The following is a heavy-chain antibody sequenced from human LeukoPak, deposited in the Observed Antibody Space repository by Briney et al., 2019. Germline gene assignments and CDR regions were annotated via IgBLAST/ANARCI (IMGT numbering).Heavy chain of an antibody. J-gene: IGHJ5*02. V-gene: IGHV1-69*13. CDR2: IIPIFGTA. Sequence: ASVKVSCKASGGTFSSYAISWVRQAPGQGLEWMGGIIPIFGTANYAQKFQGRVTITADESTSTAYMELSSLRSEDTAVYYCAREGPPRGYDILTGYRKCSWFDPWGQGTLVTVSS. D-gene: IGHD3-9*01. CDR3: AREGPPRGYDILTGYRKCSWFDP. CDR1: GGTFSSYA.